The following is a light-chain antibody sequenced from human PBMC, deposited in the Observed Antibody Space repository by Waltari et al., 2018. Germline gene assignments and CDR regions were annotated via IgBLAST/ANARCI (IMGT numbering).Light chain of an antibody. CDR2: TAS. CDR1: QYIGDF. CDR3: QQTYITPIS. Sequence: DIQMTQSPSSLSASVEDRGTITCRASQYIGDFLHWYQHRPGRAPKPLIFTASNLQIGVPSRFSGSGSGTDFTLTITSLQPEDFATYYCQQTYITPISFGGGTKVQIK. J-gene: IGKJ4*01. V-gene: IGKV1-39*01.